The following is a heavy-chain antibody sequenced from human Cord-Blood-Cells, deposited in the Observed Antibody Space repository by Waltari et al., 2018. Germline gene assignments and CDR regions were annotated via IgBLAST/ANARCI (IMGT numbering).Heavy chain of an antibody. J-gene: IGHJ3*02. Sequence: EVQLVESGGGLVQPGGYLRLSCAASGFTVRGNYMSWARQAPGKGLEWFSVIYSGGSTYYSDSVKGRFTISRHNSKNTLYLQMNSLRAEDTAVYYCARDYSYGDAFDIWGQGTMVTVSS. CDR1: GFTVRGNY. D-gene: IGHD5-18*01. CDR3: ARDYSYGDAFDI. V-gene: IGHV3-53*04. CDR2: IYSGGST.